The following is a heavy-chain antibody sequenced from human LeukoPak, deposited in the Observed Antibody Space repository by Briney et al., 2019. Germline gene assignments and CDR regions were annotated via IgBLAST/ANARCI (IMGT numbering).Heavy chain of an antibody. CDR1: GYTFTSYG. CDR2: ISAYNGNT. Sequence: ASVKLSCKASGYTFTSYGISWVRQAPGQRLEWMGWISAYNGNTNYAKKLQGRVTMTTDTSTSTAYMELRSLRSDDTAVYYCARDLEDIVVVPAATPGPMDVWGKGTTVTVSS. V-gene: IGHV1-18*01. J-gene: IGHJ6*03. CDR3: ARDLEDIVVVPAATPGPMDV. D-gene: IGHD2-2*01.